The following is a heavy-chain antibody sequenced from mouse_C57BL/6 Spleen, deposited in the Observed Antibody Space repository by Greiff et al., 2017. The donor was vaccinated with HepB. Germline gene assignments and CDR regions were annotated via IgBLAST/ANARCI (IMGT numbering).Heavy chain of an antibody. D-gene: IGHD6-1*01. CDR3: ARSSREPPYAMDY. Sequence: QVQLKQPGAELVKPGASVKLSCKASGYTFTSYWMQWVKQRPGQGLEWIGEIDPSDSYTNYNQKFKGKATLTVDTSSSTAYMELSSLTSEDSAVYYCARSSREPPYAMDYWGQGTSVTVSS. CDR1: GYTFTSYW. V-gene: IGHV1-50*01. CDR2: IDPSDSYT. J-gene: IGHJ4*01.